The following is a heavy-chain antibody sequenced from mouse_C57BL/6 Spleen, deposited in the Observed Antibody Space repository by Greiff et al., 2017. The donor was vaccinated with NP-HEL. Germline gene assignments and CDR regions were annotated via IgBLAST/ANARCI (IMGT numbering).Heavy chain of an antibody. CDR1: GFTFSSYA. CDR2: ISDGGSYT. V-gene: IGHV5-4*03. D-gene: IGHD2-4*01. J-gene: IGHJ3*01. CDR3: ARRDDYEAWFAY. Sequence: EVKLMESGGGLVKPGGSLKLSCAASGFTFSSYAMSWVRQTPEKRLEWVATISDGGSYTYYPDNVKSRFTISRDNAKNNLYLQMSHLKSEDTAMYYCARRDDYEAWFAYWGQGTLVTVSA.